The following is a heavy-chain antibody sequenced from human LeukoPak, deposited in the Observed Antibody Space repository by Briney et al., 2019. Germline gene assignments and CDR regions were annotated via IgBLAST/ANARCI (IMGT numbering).Heavy chain of an antibody. D-gene: IGHD6-13*01. V-gene: IGHV1-69*04. Sequence: VKVSCKASGGTFNTYTINWVRQAPGQGLEWMGRITPILGVTNNAQRFQGRVTFTADKSTTTAYMQLSSLRSEDTAVYYCAKDLRWYWGQGTLVTVSS. CDR2: ITPILGVT. CDR1: GGTFNTYT. CDR3: AKDLRWY. J-gene: IGHJ4*02.